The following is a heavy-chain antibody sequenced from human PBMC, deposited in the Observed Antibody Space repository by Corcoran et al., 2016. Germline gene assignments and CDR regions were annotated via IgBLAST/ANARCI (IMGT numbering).Heavy chain of an antibody. CDR1: SYTFTSNG. Sequence: QVQLVQSGGEVKKPGASVKVSCKASSYTFTSNGMSWVRQAPGQRLEWMGWITVYNGKTNYAQKFQGRVTMTTDTSTSTAYMELRSLRSYDTAVYYCATRPGRDPYDFDYWGQGTLVTVSS. CDR3: ATRPGRDPYDFDY. J-gene: IGHJ4*02. V-gene: IGHV1-18*01. CDR2: ITVYNGKT. D-gene: IGHD3-16*01.